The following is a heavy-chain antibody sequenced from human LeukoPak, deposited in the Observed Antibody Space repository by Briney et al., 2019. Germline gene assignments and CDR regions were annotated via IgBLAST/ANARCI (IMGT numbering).Heavy chain of an antibody. D-gene: IGHD3-10*01. CDR3: ASASHVGSGVFDY. CDR2: IYSGGST. J-gene: IGHJ4*02. CDR1: GFTVSSNY. Sequence: GGSLRLSCAASGFTVSSNYMSWVRQAPGKGLEWVSVIYSGGSTYYADSVKGRFTISRDNSKNTLYLQMNSLRAEDTAVYYCASASHVGSGVFDYWGQGTLVTVSS. V-gene: IGHV3-66*01.